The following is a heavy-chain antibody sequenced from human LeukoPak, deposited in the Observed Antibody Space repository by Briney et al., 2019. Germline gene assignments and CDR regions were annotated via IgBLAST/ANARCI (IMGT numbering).Heavy chain of an antibody. CDR3: ARDPNGYYFDY. D-gene: IGHD3-16*01. V-gene: IGHV1-18*01. Sequence: ASVKVSCKASGGTFSSYAISWVRQAPGQGLEWMGWINPNSGGTNYAQKLQGRVTMTTDTSTSTAYMELRSLRSDDTAVYYCARDPNGYYFDYWGQGTLVTVSS. CDR1: GGTFSSYA. CDR2: INPNSGGT. J-gene: IGHJ4*02.